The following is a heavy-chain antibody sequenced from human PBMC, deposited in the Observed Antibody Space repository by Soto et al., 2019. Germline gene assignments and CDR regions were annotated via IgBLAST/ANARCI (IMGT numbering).Heavy chain of an antibody. CDR1: GGSISNYY. V-gene: IGHV4-59*01. CDR3: ASGGNWFDT. Sequence: SETLSLTCNVSGGSISNYYWTWVRQSPEKGLEWIGYMYYNGNINYNPSLKSRVTISIDTSKNQFSLTLKSVTAADTAVYYCASGGNWFDTWGQGVLVTVSS. CDR2: MYYNGNI. D-gene: IGHD3-16*01. J-gene: IGHJ5*02.